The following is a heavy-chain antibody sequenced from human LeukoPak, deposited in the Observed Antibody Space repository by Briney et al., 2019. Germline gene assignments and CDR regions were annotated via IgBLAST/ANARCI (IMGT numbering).Heavy chain of an antibody. CDR1: GGSISSSSYY. J-gene: IGHJ4*02. V-gene: IGHV4-61*01. D-gene: IGHD6-13*01. Sequence: PSETLSLTCTVSGGSISSSSYYWSWIRQPPGKGLEWIGYIYYSGSTNYNPSLKSRVTISVDTSKNQFSLKLSSVTAADTAVYYCARALFSSSWTLNFDYWGQGTLVTVSS. CDR3: ARALFSSSWTLNFDY. CDR2: IYYSGST.